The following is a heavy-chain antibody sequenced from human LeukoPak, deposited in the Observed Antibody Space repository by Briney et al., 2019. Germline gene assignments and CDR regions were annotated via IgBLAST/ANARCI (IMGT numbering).Heavy chain of an antibody. CDR2: ISAYNGNT. CDR3: ARYYDSSAYYEDY. D-gene: IGHD3-22*01. V-gene: IGHV1-18*01. Sequence: ASVKVSCKASGYTFTNYGINWVRQAPGQGLEWMGWISAYNGNTKYAQKLQGRVTMTTDTSTSTAYMEVRNLTSDDTAVYYCARYYDSSAYYEDYWGQGTLVSLSS. CDR1: GYTFTNYG. J-gene: IGHJ4*02.